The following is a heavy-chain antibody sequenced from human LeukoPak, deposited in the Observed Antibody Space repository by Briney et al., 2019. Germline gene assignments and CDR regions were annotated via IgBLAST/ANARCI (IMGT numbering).Heavy chain of an antibody. D-gene: IGHD6-19*01. Sequence: GASVKVSCKASGYTFTSYGISWVRQAPGQGLEWMGWISAYNGNTSYAQKLQGRVTMTTDTSTSTAYMELRSLRSDDTAVYYCARGVPGYSSGWYVAQVVRYYFDYWGQGTLVTVSS. CDR2: ISAYNGNT. J-gene: IGHJ4*02. CDR3: ARGVPGYSSGWYVAQVVRYYFDY. V-gene: IGHV1-18*01. CDR1: GYTFTSYG.